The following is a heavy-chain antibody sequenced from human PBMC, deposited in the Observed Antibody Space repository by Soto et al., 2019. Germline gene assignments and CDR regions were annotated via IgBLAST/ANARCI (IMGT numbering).Heavy chain of an antibody. CDR3: ARGYGGPIGWFDP. D-gene: IGHD3-16*01. Sequence: QVQLVQSGAEVKKPGASVKASCKASGYTFTSYAMHWVRQAPGQRLEWMGRINAGNGNTKYSQKFQGRVTITRDTSASTAYRELSSLRSEDTAVYYCARGYGGPIGWFDPWGQGTLVTVSS. J-gene: IGHJ5*02. V-gene: IGHV1-3*01. CDR2: INAGNGNT. CDR1: GYTFTSYA.